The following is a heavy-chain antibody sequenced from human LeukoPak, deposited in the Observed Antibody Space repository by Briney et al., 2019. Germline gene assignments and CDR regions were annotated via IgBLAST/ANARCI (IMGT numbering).Heavy chain of an antibody. CDR2: IKSKTDGATT. D-gene: IGHD3-22*01. J-gene: IGHJ4*02. V-gene: IGHV3-15*01. CDR1: GFTFSNVW. Sequence: GGSLGPSCAVSGFTFSNVWMSWVRQAPGKGLEWVGRIKSKTDGATTDYGAPVKGRFTVSRDDSKNTLYLQMNSLKTEDTAVYYCTTDVPYYYDRSPTINDYWGQGTLVTVSS. CDR3: TTDVPYYYDRSPTINDY.